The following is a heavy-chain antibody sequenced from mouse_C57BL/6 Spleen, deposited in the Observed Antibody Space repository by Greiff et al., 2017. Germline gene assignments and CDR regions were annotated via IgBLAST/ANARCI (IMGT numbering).Heavy chain of an antibody. Sequence: QVQLQQPGTELVKPGASVKLSCKASGYTFTSYWMHWVKQRPGQGLEWIGNINPSNGGTNYNEKFKSKATLTVDKSSSTAYMQLSSLTSEDSAVYYCARGRTDDYDVPWFAYWGQGTLVTVSA. J-gene: IGHJ3*01. CDR3: ARGRTDDYDVPWFAY. V-gene: IGHV1-53*01. CDR1: GYTFTSYW. D-gene: IGHD2-4*01. CDR2: INPSNGGT.